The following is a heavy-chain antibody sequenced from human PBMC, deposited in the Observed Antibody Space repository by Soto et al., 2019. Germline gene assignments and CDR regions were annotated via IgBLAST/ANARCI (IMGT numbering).Heavy chain of an antibody. CDR1: GGSISSGGYY. D-gene: IGHD6-19*01. CDR3: ASSRQWLVQLDIHAP. Sequence: SETLSLTCTVSGGSISSGGYYWSWIRQHPGKGLEWIGYIYYSGSTYYNPSHKSRVTISVDTSKNQFSLKLSSVTAADTAVYYCASSRQWLVQLDIHAPWGQGSLVIVSS. CDR2: IYYSGST. V-gene: IGHV4-31*03. J-gene: IGHJ5*02.